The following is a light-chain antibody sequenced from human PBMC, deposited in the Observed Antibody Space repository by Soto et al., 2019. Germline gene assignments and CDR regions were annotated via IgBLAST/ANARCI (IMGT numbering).Light chain of an antibody. CDR3: CSFAGGSFV. Sequence: QSALTQPASVSGSPGQSITISCTGTSGDVGNYDFVSGYQQHPGKAPQLMIFAVTKRPSGVSSRFSGSKSGNTASLTISGLHAEYEADYYCCSFAGGSFVFGGGTKVTVL. J-gene: IGLJ3*02. CDR1: SGDVGNYDF. CDR2: AVT. V-gene: IGLV2-23*02.